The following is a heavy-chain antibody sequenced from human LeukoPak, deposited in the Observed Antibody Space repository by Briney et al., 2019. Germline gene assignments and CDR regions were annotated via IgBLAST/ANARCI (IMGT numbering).Heavy chain of an antibody. D-gene: IGHD6-19*01. CDR1: GGSISSYY. CDR2: IYYSGST. V-gene: IGHV4-59*01. J-gene: IGHJ4*02. CDR3: ARVGAGSSGWLFFDY. Sequence: NSSETLSLTCTVSGGSISSYYWSWIRQPPGKGLEWIGYIYYSGSTNYNPSLKSRVTISVDTSKNQFSLKLSSVTAADTAVYYCARVGAGSSGWLFFDYWGQGTLVTVSS.